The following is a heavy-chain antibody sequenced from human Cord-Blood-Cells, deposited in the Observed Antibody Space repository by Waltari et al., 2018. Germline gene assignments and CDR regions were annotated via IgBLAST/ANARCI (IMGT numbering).Heavy chain of an antibody. CDR1: GYTFTGYY. D-gene: IGHD3-3*01. CDR3: ARIGRFLEWLFFDY. CDR2: INPNRGGT. V-gene: IGHV1-2*02. Sequence: QVQLVQSGAEVKKPGASVKVSCKASGYTFTGYYMHWVRQAPGQGLEWMGWINPNRGGTNYAQKFQGRVTMTRDTSISTAYMELSRLRSDDTAVYYCARIGRFLEWLFFDYWGQGTLVTVSS. J-gene: IGHJ4*02.